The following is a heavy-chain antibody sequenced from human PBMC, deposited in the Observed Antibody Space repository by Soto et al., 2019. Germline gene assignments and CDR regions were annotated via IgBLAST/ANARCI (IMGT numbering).Heavy chain of an antibody. CDR3: ARKAPPAYSSD. Sequence: ASVKVSCKASGYNFTSYDIKWVREAPGQGLEWVGWINPTSEYTAHAQKFQCRVTVNREISTATAYMELSSLTFDDTAVYFCARKAPPAYSSDWGPGTQVTV. D-gene: IGHD2-15*01. CDR2: INPTSEYT. CDR1: GYNFTSYD. V-gene: IGHV1-8*01. J-gene: IGHJ4*02.